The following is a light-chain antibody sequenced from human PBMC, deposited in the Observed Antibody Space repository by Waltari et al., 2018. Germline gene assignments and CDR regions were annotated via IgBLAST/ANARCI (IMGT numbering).Light chain of an antibody. J-gene: IGKJ2*01. CDR1: QSVLYSSNNKNY. Sequence: DIVMTPSPDSLAVSLGERATINCKSSQSVLYSSNNKNYLTWYQQKPGQPPKLLIYWASTRESGVPDRFSGSGSGTDFTLTISSLQAEDVAVYYCHQYYATPYTFGQGTKLEIK. CDR2: WAS. CDR3: HQYYATPYT. V-gene: IGKV4-1*01.